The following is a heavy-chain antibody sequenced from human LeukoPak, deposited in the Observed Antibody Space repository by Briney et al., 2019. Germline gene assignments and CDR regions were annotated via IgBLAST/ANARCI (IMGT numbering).Heavy chain of an antibody. V-gene: IGHV1-46*01. CDR1: GYTFTSYY. D-gene: IGHD2-15*01. Sequence: ASVKVSCKASGYTFTSYYMHWVRQAPGQGLEWMGIINPSGGSTSYAQKFQGRVTMTRDTSTSTVCMELSSLRSEDTAVYYCARDLSYCSGGSCHHLGYWGQGTLVTVSS. J-gene: IGHJ4*02. CDR3: ARDLSYCSGGSCHHLGY. CDR2: INPSGGST.